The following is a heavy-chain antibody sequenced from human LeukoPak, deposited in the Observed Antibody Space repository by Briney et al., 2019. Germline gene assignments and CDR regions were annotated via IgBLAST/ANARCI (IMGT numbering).Heavy chain of an antibody. D-gene: IGHD3-10*01. CDR2: IYYSGST. CDR1: GGSISSYY. V-gene: IGHV4-59*01. J-gene: IGHJ3*02. CDR3: ARESYILDAFDI. Sequence: SETLSLTCTVSGGSISSYYWSWIRQPPGKGLEWIGYIYYSGSTNYNPSLKSRVTISVDTSKNQFSLKLSSVTAADTAVYYCARESYILDAFDIWGQGTMVTVSS.